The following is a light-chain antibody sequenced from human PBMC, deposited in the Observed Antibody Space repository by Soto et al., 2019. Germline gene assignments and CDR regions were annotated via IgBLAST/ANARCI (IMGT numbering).Light chain of an antibody. CDR3: QVLDSSSDPNYV. CDR1: NIGSKS. V-gene: IGLV3-21*04. Sequence: SYELTQPPSVSVAPGKTARITCGGNNIGSKSVHWYQQKPGQAPVLVIYYDSDRPSGIPERFSGSNSGNTATLTISRVEAGDEADYYCQVLDSSSDPNYVFGTGTKVTVL. J-gene: IGLJ1*01. CDR2: YDS.